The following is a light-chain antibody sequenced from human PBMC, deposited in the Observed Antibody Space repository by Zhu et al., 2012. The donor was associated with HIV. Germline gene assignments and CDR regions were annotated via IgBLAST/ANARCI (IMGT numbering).Light chain of an antibody. V-gene: IGKV3-20*01. J-gene: IGKJ2*01. CDR2: GAS. CDR1: QSVSSSY. CDR3: QQYGSSPRGYT. Sequence: EVVLTQSPVTLSLSPGERATLSCRASQSVSSSYLAWYQQKPGQAPRLLIYGASSRATGIPDRFSGSGSGTDFSLTISRLEPEDFAVYYCQQYGSSPRGYTFGQGTKLEI.